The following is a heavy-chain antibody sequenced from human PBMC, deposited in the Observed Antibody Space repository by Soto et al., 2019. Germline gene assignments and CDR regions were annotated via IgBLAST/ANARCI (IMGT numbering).Heavy chain of an antibody. J-gene: IGHJ4*02. V-gene: IGHV4-39*01. Sequence: SETLSLTCAVSGGSIRSSSFFWGWIRQPPGKGLEWIGSIYYSGGIYSNTSLKSRVTISVDTPNNQFSLKLASVTAADTATYYCARHRSTYYFDYWGQGTLVTVSS. CDR1: GGSIRSSSFF. CDR2: IYYSGGI. CDR3: ARHRSTYYFDY.